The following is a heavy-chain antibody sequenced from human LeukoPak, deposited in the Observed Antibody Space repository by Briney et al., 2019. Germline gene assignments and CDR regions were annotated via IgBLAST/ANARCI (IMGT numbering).Heavy chain of an antibody. Sequence: PGGSLRLSCAASGFTFSSYSMNWVRQAPGKGLEWVSSISSSSSYIYYADSVKGRFTISRDNAKNSLYLQMNSLRAEDTAVYYCAREDSNYFYYYYMDVWGKGTTVTVSS. CDR3: AREDSNYFYYYYMDV. J-gene: IGHJ6*03. CDR2: ISSSSSYI. D-gene: IGHD4-11*01. CDR1: GFTFSSYS. V-gene: IGHV3-21*01.